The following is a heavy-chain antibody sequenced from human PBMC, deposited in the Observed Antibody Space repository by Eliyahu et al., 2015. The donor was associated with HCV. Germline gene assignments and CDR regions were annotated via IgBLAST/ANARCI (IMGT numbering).Heavy chain of an antibody. V-gene: IGHV3-23*01. Sequence: EVQVLESGGGLIXPGGSLXXXXLASGFTFSSYVMNWVRQAPGKGLEWVSGITGSGGSTYYADSVKGRFTISRDNSKNTLHLQMNSLRAEDTAVYYCAKGWLEYWGQGTLVTVSS. J-gene: IGHJ4*02. CDR3: AKGWLEY. CDR2: ITGSGGST. D-gene: IGHD6-13*01. CDR1: GFTFSSYV.